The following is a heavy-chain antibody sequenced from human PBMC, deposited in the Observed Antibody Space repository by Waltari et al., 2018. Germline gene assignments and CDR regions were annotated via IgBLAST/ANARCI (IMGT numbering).Heavy chain of an antibody. CDR2: LKGDGGVT. V-gene: IGHV3-74*01. J-gene: IGHJ2*01. CDR1: GFTFSSYW. CDR3: ARGAPNCSVDL. Sequence: EVQLVESGGGLVQPGGSLRLSCAASGFTFSSYWMHWARQPQGKGLVGFSRLKGDGGVTFYGASVKARFTTSRANGKNTLYLQMNSLGPEDTAVYYWARGAPNCSVDLWAVAPWSLSPQ. D-gene: IGHD1-1*01.